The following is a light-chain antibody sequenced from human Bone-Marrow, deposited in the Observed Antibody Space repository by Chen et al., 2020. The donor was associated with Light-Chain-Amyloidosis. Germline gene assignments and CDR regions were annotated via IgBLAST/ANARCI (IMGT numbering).Light chain of an antibody. J-gene: IGLJ3*02. CDR1: SGSIATNY. V-gene: IGLV6-57*01. CDR3: QSYQGSSQGV. Sequence: NFMLTQPHSVSASPGKTVIISCTRSSGSIATNYVQWYQQRPGSFPTTVIYEDDQRPSGVPDRFSGSIDRSSNSASLPISGLKTEDEADYYCQSYQGSSQGVFGGGTKLTVL. CDR2: EDD.